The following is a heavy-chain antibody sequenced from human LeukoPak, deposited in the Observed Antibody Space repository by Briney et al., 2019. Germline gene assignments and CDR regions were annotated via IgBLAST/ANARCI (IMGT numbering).Heavy chain of an antibody. CDR3: AKSALRFLEWLDTYYFDY. CDR2: ISGSGGST. Sequence: GGSLRLSCAASGFTFSSYAMSWVRQAPGKWLEWVSAISGSGGSTYYADSVKGRFTISRDNSKNTLYLQMNSLRAEDTAVYYCAKSALRFLEWLDTYYFDYWGQGTLVTVSS. CDR1: GFTFSSYA. V-gene: IGHV3-23*01. J-gene: IGHJ4*02. D-gene: IGHD3-3*01.